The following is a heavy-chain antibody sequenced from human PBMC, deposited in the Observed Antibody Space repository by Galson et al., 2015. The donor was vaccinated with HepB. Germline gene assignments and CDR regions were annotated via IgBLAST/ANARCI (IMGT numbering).Heavy chain of an antibody. V-gene: IGHV1-3*01. CDR1: GYTFTSYA. CDR2: INAGNGNT. D-gene: IGHD3-22*01. CDR3: ARQRPRTYYYDSNPLGS. J-gene: IGHJ5*02. Sequence: SVKVSCKASGYTFTSYAMHWVRQAPGQGLEWMGWINAGNGNTKYSQKFQGRVTITRDTSASTAYMELSSLRSEDTAVYYCARQRPRTYYYDSNPLGSWGQGTLVTVSS.